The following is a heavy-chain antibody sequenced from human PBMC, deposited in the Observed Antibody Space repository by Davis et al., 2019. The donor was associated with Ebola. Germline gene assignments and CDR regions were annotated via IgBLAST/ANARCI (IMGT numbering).Heavy chain of an antibody. CDR1: GYTFTGYY. CDR3: AREVVGANLGIMFGYYGMDV. J-gene: IGHJ6*02. CDR2: INPNSGGT. Sequence: ASVKVSCKASGYTFTGYYMHWVRQAPGQGLEWMGWINPNSGGTNYAQKFQGWVTMTRDTSISTAYMELSRLRSDDTAVYYCAREVVGANLGIMFGYYGMDVWGQGTTITVSS. D-gene: IGHD1-26*01. V-gene: IGHV1-2*04.